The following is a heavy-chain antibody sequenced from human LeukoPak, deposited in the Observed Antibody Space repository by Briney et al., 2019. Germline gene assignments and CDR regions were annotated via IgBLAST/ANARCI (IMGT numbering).Heavy chain of an antibody. D-gene: IGHD3-10*01. CDR1: GGSISSSSYY. V-gene: IGHV4-39*02. CDR2: IYYSGST. CDR3: ARPRQYYGSGFDY. Sequence: SETLSLTCTVSGGSISSSSYYWGWIRPPPGKGLEWIGSIYYSGSTYYNPSLKSRITMSVATSKYPFYLKLLSLTAADPACFFCARPRQYYGSGFDYGGQGSPVTVP. J-gene: IGHJ4*02.